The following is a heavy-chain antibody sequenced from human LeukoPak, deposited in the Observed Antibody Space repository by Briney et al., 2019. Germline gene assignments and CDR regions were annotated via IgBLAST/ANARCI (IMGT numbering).Heavy chain of an antibody. Sequence: SETLSLTCTVSAGSISSSSYYWGWLRQPPGKGLEWIGNIYYTGSSYYNPSLKRRVTISVDTSKNQFSLKLSSVTAADTAVYYCATPDNSVYYYLYWGQGTLVTVSS. CDR2: IYYTGSS. CDR3: ATPDNSVYYYLY. J-gene: IGHJ4*02. V-gene: IGHV4-39*01. CDR1: AGSISSSSYY. D-gene: IGHD3-22*01.